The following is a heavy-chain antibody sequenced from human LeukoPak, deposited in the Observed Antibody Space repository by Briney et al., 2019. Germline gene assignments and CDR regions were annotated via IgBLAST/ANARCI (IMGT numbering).Heavy chain of an antibody. CDR2: ISSSSSYI. V-gene: IGHV3-21*01. CDR1: GFTFSSYS. Sequence: GGSLRLSCAASGFTFSSYSMSWVRQAPGKGLEWVSSISSSSSYIYYADSVKGRFTTSRDNAKNSLYLQMNSLRAEDTAVYYCGRDPGFGLGGFFSVDYGGRGTLVNV. J-gene: IGHJ4*02. CDR3: GRDPGFGLGGFFSVDY. D-gene: IGHD3-16*01.